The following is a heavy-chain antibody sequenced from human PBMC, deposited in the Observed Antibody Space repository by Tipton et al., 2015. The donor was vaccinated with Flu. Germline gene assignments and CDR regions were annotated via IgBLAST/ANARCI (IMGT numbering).Heavy chain of an antibody. CDR2: IYPSGGGT. CDR1: GYTLTTYN. V-gene: IGHV1-46*04. Sequence: QLVQSGAEVKKPGASVKVSCKASGYTLTTYNMHWVRQAPGQGLEWMGIIYPSGGGTRYAQNLQGRVTMTRDRPTSTVYMELSSLRSEDTAVYYCARDRGSGSYTFDIWGQGTMVTVSS. J-gene: IGHJ3*02. D-gene: IGHD3-10*01. CDR3: ARDRGSGSYTFDI.